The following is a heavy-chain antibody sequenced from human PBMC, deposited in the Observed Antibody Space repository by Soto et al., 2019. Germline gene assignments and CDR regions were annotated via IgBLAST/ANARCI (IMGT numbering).Heavy chain of an antibody. D-gene: IGHD3-9*01. Sequence: QITLKESGPTLVKPTQTLTLTCTFSGFSLRTSGVGVGWIRQPPGKALEWLALIYWHDDKRYSPALSNRLTNTKYTSKNRVVLTLTIMDSVEKATYYCGHRAPYYDPLTGQFYPLTFAFWGRGTLVTVFS. CDR1: GFSLRTSGVG. CDR3: GHRAPYYDPLTGQFYPLTFAF. J-gene: IGHJ4*02. CDR2: IYWHDDK. V-gene: IGHV2-5*01.